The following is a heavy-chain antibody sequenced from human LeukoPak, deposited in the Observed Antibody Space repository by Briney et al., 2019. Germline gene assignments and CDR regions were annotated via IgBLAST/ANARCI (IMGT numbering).Heavy chain of an antibody. CDR1: GYTFTSYG. D-gene: IGHD6-13*01. V-gene: IGHV1-18*04. J-gene: IGHJ5*02. Sequence: ASVKVSCKASGYTFTSYGISWVRQAPGQGLEWMGWISACNGNTNYAQKLQGRVTMTTDTSTSTAYMELRSLRSDGTAVYYCARVGPTYSSLRPNWFDPWGQGTLVTVSS. CDR3: ARVGPTYSSLRPNWFDP. CDR2: ISACNGNT.